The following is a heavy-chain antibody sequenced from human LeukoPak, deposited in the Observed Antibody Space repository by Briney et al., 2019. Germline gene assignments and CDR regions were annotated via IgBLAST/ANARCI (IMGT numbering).Heavy chain of an antibody. D-gene: IGHD2-15*01. CDR2: ISGSGGST. J-gene: IGHJ4*02. V-gene: IGHV3-23*01. CDR3: AKRRCSAVSCPYYFDS. CDR1: GFTFSTYA. Sequence: PGGSLRLSCAAAGFTFSTYAMTWVRQAPGKGLECVSAISGSGGSTYYAGSVKGRFTISRDNSKNTLYLQMNSLRAEDTAVYYCAKRRCSAVSCPYYFDSRGQGTLVTVSS.